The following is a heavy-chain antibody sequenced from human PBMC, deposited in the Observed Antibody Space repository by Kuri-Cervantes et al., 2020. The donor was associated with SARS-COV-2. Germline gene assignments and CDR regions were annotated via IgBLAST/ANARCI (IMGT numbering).Heavy chain of an antibody. Sequence: GSLRLSCAVYGGSFSSHYWSWIRQPPGKGLEWIGYVYSSGSTNYSPSLKSRVTMSVDTSKNQFSLKLTSVTAADTAVYYCTRAGYDNSGYYYSFDFWGQGTLVTVSS. J-gene: IGHJ4*02. V-gene: IGHV4-59*11. CDR1: GGSFSSHY. D-gene: IGHD3-22*01. CDR3: TRAGYDNSGYYYSFDF. CDR2: VYSSGST.